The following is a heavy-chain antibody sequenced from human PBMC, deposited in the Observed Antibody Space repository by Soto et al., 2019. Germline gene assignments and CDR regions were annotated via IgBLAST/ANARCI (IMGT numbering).Heavy chain of an antibody. CDR3: VRGAAVARKADY. Sequence: GGSLRLSCAASGFTFNTYDMSWVRQAPGKGLEWVSVVTYNGGITVYAESVKGRFTISRDNSKNTLYVQMNSLRVDDTALYYCVRGAAVARKADYWGQGTLVTVSS. CDR2: VTYNGGIT. D-gene: IGHD6-19*01. CDR1: GFTFNTYD. J-gene: IGHJ4*02. V-gene: IGHV3-23*01.